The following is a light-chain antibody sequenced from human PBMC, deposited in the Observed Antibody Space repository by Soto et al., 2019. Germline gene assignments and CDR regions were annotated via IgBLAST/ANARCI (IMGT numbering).Light chain of an antibody. CDR2: DGS. CDR1: QDINNY. Sequence: DIQMTQSPSSLSASVGDRVTITCQASQDINNYLNWYQQKPGKAPNLLIYDGSTLEPGVPSRFSGSGSGTHYTFTISSLQPEDVATYYCQQYDFLPLTFGGGTKV. V-gene: IGKV1-33*01. CDR3: QQYDFLPLT. J-gene: IGKJ4*01.